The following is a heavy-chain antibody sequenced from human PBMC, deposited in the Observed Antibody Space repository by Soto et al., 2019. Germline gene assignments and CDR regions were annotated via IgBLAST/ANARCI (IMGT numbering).Heavy chain of an antibody. D-gene: IGHD3-22*01. V-gene: IGHV4-59*01. CDR3: ASLSYYYDSSGSRYYFDY. CDR1: GGSISSYY. CDR2: IYYSGST. J-gene: IGHJ4*02. Sequence: LSLTCAVYGGSISSYYWSWIRQPPGKGLEWIGYIYYSGSTNYNPSLKSRVTISVDTSKNQFSLKLSSVTAADTAVYYCASLSYYYDSSGSRYYFDYWGQGTLVTVSS.